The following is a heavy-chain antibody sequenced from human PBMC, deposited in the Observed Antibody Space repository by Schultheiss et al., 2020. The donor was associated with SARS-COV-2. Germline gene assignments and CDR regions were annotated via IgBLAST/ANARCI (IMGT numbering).Heavy chain of an antibody. J-gene: IGHJ6*02. CDR3: ARDGGDTVTTFSLYYYYSLRVDL. CDR1: GFTFSNYG. V-gene: IGHV3-74*01. D-gene: IGHD4-17*01. CDR2: IDQDGGGT. Sequence: GGSLRLSCSLSGFTFSNYGMHWVRQAPGKGLEWVSRIDQDGGGTSHADSVQGRFTISRDNAKNSLYLQMNSLRAEDTAVYYCARDGGDTVTTFSLYYYYSLRVDLSGHGRSVSVSS.